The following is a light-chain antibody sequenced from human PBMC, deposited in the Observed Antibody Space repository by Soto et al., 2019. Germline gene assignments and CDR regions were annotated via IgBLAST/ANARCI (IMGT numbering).Light chain of an antibody. CDR2: GAS. V-gene: IGKV3-15*01. CDR3: QHYNNWPPET. J-gene: IGKJ2*01. CDR1: QSVNSN. Sequence: EIVMTQSPATLSASPGERATLSCRASQSVNSNLAWYQQKPGQAPRLLIYGASTRATGIPARFSGSGSGTEFTLTISSLQSEDFAVYFCQHYNNWPPETFGHGTKLEIK.